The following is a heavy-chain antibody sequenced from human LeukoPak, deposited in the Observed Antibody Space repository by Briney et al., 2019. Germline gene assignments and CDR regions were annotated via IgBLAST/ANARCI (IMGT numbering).Heavy chain of an antibody. CDR1: GYTFNSYS. CDR3: ARDTGGSGSYYNQVRYFDY. J-gene: IGHJ4*02. Sequence: ASVKVSCKASGYTFNSYSINWVRQAPGQGLEWMGSINAYNGNTNYAQKVQGRVTMTTDTSTSTAYMELRSLRSDDTALYYCARDTGGSGSYYNQVRYFDYWGQGTLVTVSS. V-gene: IGHV1-18*01. D-gene: IGHD3-10*01. CDR2: INAYNGNT.